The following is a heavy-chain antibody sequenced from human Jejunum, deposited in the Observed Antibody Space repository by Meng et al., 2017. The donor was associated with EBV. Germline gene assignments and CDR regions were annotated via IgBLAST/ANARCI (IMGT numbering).Heavy chain of an antibody. J-gene: IGHJ4*02. CDR3: AGNGYYDLEY. V-gene: IGHV4-4*02. D-gene: IGHD3-22*01. CDR1: GGSLRDNVW. CDR2: IYPGGGT. Sequence: ELRLSREKSAGLSALARGVSGGSLRDNVWWSWVRQPRRTGLEWLGEIYPGGGTNYNPSRESRVTQSVDKSKKQFSLKLNSVTVADTAVYYCAGNGYYDLEYWGQGILVTVSS.